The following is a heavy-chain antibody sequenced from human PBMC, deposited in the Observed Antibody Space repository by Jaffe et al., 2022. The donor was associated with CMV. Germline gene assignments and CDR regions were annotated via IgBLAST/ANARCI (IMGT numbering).Heavy chain of an antibody. V-gene: IGHV3-23*01. CDR2: ISVSGTSV. CDR1: GFKFTNYV. Sequence: EEQLLESGGGLAQPGGSLRLSCAGSGFKFTNYVISWVRQAPGKGLEWVAGISVSGTSVYYADFVQGRFTVSRDNSEKTVSLQLNSLRAEDTAVYFCVKSYGRDDKWGRGTRVTVSS. CDR3: VKSYGRDDK. J-gene: IGHJ4*02. D-gene: IGHD3-10*01.